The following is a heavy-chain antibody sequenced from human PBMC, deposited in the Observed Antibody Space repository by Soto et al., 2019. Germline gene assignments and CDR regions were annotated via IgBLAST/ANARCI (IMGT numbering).Heavy chain of an antibody. CDR1: GLTFRSYA. CDR2: IGGSTSST. V-gene: IGHV3-23*01. Sequence: EVQLLESGGGSVRPGGSLRLSCAASGLTFRSYAMTWVRQAPGKGLEWVSVIGGSTSSTYYADSVKGRFTISRDNSKNTLYLQMNSMRAEDTAVYYCAKDLYGDYGATGEDWGQGTLVTVSS. CDR3: AKDLYGDYGATGED. D-gene: IGHD4-17*01. J-gene: IGHJ4*02.